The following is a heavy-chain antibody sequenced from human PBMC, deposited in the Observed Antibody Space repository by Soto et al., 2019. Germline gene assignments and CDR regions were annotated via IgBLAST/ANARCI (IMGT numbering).Heavy chain of an antibody. V-gene: IGHV3-66*01. CDR3: ANIGVRGYCSSTSCPY. CDR1: GFTVSSNY. CDR2: IYSGGST. J-gene: IGHJ4*02. D-gene: IGHD2-2*01. Sequence: GGSLRLSCAASGFTVSSNYMSWVRQAPEKELEWVSVIYSGGSTYYADSVKGRFTISRDNSKNTLYLQMNSLRAEDTAVFYCANIGVRGYCSSTSCPYWGQGTLVTVSS.